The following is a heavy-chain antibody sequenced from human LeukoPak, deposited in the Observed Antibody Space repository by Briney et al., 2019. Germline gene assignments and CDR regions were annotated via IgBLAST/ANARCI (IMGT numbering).Heavy chain of an antibody. D-gene: IGHD3-10*01. J-gene: IGHJ4*02. CDR3: ARGGNVWFGEFQNYYFDY. Sequence: SETLSLTCTVSNYSISSGYYWGYIRQPPGKGLEWIGSIYHSGSTNCNPSLKSRVTISVDKSKNQFSLKLSSVTAADTAVYYCARGGNVWFGEFQNYYFDYWGQGTLVTVSS. CDR1: NYSISSGYY. V-gene: IGHV4-38-2*02. CDR2: IYHSGST.